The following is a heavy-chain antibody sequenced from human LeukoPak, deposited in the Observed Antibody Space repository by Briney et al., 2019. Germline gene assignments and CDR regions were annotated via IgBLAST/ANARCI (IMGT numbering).Heavy chain of an antibody. D-gene: IGHD2-21*02. CDR1: GFIFSTYS. CDR2: ISSNSVTK. Sequence: GGSLRLSCAASGFIFSTYSMNWVRQAPGKGLEWVSYISSNSVTKFYADSVKGRFTISRDNAKNSLYLQMNSLRAEDTAVYYCARDKLMGDSYFVYWGQGSLVTVSS. V-gene: IGHV3-48*01. CDR3: ARDKLMGDSYFVY. J-gene: IGHJ4*02.